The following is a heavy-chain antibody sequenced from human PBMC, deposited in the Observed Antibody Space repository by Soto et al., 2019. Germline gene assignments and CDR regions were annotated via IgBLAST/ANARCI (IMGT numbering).Heavy chain of an antibody. V-gene: IGHV2-5*02. CDR2: IYWDDDK. D-gene: IGHD3-22*01. Sequence: QITLKESGTTLVKPTQTLTLTCTFSGFSLSTSGVGVGWIRQPPGKAMEWLALIYWDDDKPDSPSLKSRLTITKDTSKNHVVLTMTNMDAVDTATYYCAHRPYYDADGGSFDYWGQGTLVTVSS. CDR1: GFSLSTSGVG. CDR3: AHRPYYDADGGSFDY. J-gene: IGHJ4*02.